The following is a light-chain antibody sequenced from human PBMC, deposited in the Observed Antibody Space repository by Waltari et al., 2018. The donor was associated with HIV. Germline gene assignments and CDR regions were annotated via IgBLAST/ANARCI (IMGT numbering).Light chain of an antibody. J-gene: IGKJ1*01. Sequence: EIVLTQSPGTLSLSPGERATLSCRASQSVSSNYLAWYQQKPGQAPRLLIYGASSRATGIPDRFSGSGSGTDFTLTISRLEPEDFAVYYCQHFGSSLRTFGRGTKVEIK. CDR3: QHFGSSLRT. CDR1: QSVSSNY. V-gene: IGKV3-20*01. CDR2: GAS.